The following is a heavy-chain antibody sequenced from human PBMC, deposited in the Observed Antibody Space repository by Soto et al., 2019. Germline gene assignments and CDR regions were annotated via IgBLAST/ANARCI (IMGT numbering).Heavy chain of an antibody. CDR2: ISGSGGST. V-gene: IGHV3-23*01. D-gene: IGHD7-27*01. J-gene: IGHJ3*02. CDR3: AKVTGDWLGAFDI. CDR1: GFTFSSYA. Sequence: GGSLRLSCAASGFTFSSYAMSWVRQAPGKGLEWVSAISGSGGSTYYADSVKGRFTISRDNSKNTLYLQMHSLRAEDTAVYYCAKVTGDWLGAFDIWGQGTMVTVSS.